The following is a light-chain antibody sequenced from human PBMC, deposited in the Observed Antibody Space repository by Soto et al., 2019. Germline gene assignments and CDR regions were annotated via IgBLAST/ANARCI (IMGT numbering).Light chain of an antibody. J-gene: IGLJ1*01. V-gene: IGLV2-14*01. CDR2: EVS. CDR1: SSDVGGYNY. Sequence: QSALTQPASVSGSPGQLITISCTGTSSDVGGYNYVSWYQHHPGKAPKFMIYEVSNRPSGVSNRFSGSKSGNTASLTISGLQAEDEADYYCSSYTSSSTYVFGTGTKLTVL. CDR3: SSYTSSSTYV.